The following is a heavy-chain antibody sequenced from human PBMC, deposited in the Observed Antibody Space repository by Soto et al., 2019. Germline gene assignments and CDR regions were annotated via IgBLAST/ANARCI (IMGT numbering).Heavy chain of an antibody. Sequence: QLQLVQSGAEVTKPGASVKVSCKISGPTFIAYYIHWMRQAPGQGLEWMGWIDPKSGGTTSEQKFLGRVTMTRDTSINTAYMELNRLTSDDTAVYYCARVSVDVPEWGQGTLISVSS. CDR1: GPTFIAYY. CDR3: ARVSVDVPE. D-gene: IGHD5-12*01. J-gene: IGHJ4*02. CDR2: IDPKSGGT. V-gene: IGHV1-2*02.